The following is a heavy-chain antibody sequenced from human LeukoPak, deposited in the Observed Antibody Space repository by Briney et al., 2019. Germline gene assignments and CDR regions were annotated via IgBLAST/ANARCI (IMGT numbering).Heavy chain of an antibody. CDR1: GFTFSSYS. Sequence: GGSLRLSCAASGFTFSSYSMNWVRQAPGKGLEWVSSISSSSSYIYYADSVKGRFTISRDNAKNSLYLQMNSLRAEDMAVYYCARGIASRIVVVPAAIDYWGQGTLVTVSS. CDR3: ARGIASRIVVVPAAIDY. CDR2: ISSSSSYI. J-gene: IGHJ4*02. D-gene: IGHD2-2*01. V-gene: IGHV3-21*01.